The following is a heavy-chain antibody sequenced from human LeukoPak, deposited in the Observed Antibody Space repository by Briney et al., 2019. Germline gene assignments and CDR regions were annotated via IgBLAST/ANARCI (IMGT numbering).Heavy chain of an antibody. CDR2: IYYSGST. CDR1: GGSISSYY. V-gene: IGHV4-59*01. D-gene: IGHD3-10*01. CDR3: ARDRLRGVYFDY. J-gene: IGHJ4*02. Sequence: SETLSLTCTVSGGSISSYYWSWIRQPPGRGLEWIGYIYYSGSTNYNPSLKSRATISVDTSKNQFSLKLSSVTAADTAVYYCARDRLRGVYFDYWGQGTLVTVSS.